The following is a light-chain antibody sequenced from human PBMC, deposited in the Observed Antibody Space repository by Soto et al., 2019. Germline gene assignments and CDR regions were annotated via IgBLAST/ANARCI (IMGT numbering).Light chain of an antibody. CDR2: YDS. CDR3: QVWDSSSDRDVV. V-gene: IGLV3-21*04. J-gene: IGLJ2*01. Sequence: SYELTQPPSVSVAPGKTARITCGGNNIGSKSVHWYQQKPGQAPVLVIYYDSDRPSGIPERFSGSNSGSTATLTISRVEAGDEADYYCQVWDSSSDRDVVFGGGTKVTVL. CDR1: NIGSKS.